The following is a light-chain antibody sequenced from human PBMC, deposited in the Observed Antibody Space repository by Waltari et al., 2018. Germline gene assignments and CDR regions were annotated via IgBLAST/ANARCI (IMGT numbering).Light chain of an antibody. V-gene: IGLV3-25*03. J-gene: IGLJ3*02. Sequence: SYELTPPPSVSVSPGQTARISCSGDALPNRYGYWYQQRPGQAPVLVMYRDIVRPSGIPERFSGSTSGTTVTLTISGVQAEDEADYYCQSADSSGSYVVFGGGTKLTVL. CDR3: QSADSSGSYVV. CDR1: ALPNRY. CDR2: RDI.